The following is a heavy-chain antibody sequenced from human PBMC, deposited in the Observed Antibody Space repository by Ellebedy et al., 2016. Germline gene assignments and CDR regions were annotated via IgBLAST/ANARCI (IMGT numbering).Heavy chain of an antibody. V-gene: IGHV4-59*01. Sequence: GSLRLSCAASGFTFSTAWMTWIRQPPGRGLEWIGNIYYTGTTNYNPSLQSRVTISLDTSKNQFSLRLTSVTAADTAVYYCARIGGVSFGERPIDYWGQGTLVTVSS. D-gene: IGHD3-10*01. CDR1: GFTFSTAW. J-gene: IGHJ4*02. CDR3: ARIGGVSFGERPIDY. CDR2: IYYTGTT.